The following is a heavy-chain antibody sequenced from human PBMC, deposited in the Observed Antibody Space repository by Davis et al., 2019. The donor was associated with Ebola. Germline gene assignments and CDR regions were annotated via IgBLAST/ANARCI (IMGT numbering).Heavy chain of an antibody. J-gene: IGHJ4*02. Sequence: GGSLRLSCAASGFTVSSNYMSWVRQAPGKGLEWVSVIYVVGRTYYADSVKGRFTLSRDNSKNTVYLQMDSLRVEDTAVYYCARGDGYNYWDYWGQGNLVTVSS. D-gene: IGHD5-24*01. CDR2: IYVVGRT. CDR3: ARGDGYNYWDY. V-gene: IGHV3-53*01. CDR1: GFTVSSNY.